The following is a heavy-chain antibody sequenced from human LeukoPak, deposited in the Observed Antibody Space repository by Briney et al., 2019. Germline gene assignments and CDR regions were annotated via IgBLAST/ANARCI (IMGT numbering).Heavy chain of an antibody. J-gene: IGHJ4*02. CDR3: ARDRWQQLANYYFDY. V-gene: IGHV1-46*01. D-gene: IGHD6-13*01. Sequence: RASVKVSCKASGYTFTSYYMHWVRQAPGQGLEWMGIINPSGGSTSYAQKFQGRVTMTRDMSTSTVYMELSSLRSEDTAVYYCARDRWQQLANYYFDYWAQGTLVTVSS. CDR1: GYTFTSYY. CDR2: INPSGGST.